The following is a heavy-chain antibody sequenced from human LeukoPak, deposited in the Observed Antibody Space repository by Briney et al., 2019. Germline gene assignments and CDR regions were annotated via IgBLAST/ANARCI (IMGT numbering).Heavy chain of an antibody. J-gene: IGHJ4*02. CDR2: IYYSGST. Sequence: ASETLSLTCGVYGGSFSGYYWSWIRQPPGKGLEWIGYIYYSGSTNYNPSLKSRVTISVDTSKNQFSLKLSSVTAADTAVYYCARDGGSSGWYVIDYWGQGTLVTVSS. D-gene: IGHD6-19*01. CDR1: GGSFSGYY. CDR3: ARDGGSSGWYVIDY. V-gene: IGHV4-59*01.